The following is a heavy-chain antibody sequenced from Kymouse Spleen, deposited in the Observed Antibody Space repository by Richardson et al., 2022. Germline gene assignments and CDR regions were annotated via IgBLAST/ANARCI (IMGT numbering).Heavy chain of an antibody. V-gene: IGHV4-34*01. D-gene: IGHD3-10*01. CDR3: ARYDYYGSGSSSFDY. Sequence: QVQLQQWGAGLLKPSETLSLTCAVYGGSFSGYYWSWIRQPPGKGLEWIGEINHSGSTNYNPSLKSRVTISVDTSKNQFSLKLSSVTAADTAVYYCARYDYYGSGSSSFDYWGQGTLVTVSS. CDR1: GGSFSGYY. J-gene: IGHJ4*02. CDR2: INHSGST.